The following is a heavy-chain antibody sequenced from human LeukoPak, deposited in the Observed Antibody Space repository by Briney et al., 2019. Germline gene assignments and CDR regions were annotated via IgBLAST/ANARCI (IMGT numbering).Heavy chain of an antibody. Sequence: GRSLRLSCAASGFTFSSHAMHWVRQAPGKGLEWVAVISYDGSNKYYADSVKGRFTISRDNSMNTLYVQMNSLRAEDTAVYYCGRDGPRFVEDMGWLQFPDYWGQETLVTVSS. CDR2: ISYDGSNK. CDR3: GRDGPRFVEDMGWLQFPDY. D-gene: IGHD5-12*01. CDR1: GFTFSSHA. V-gene: IGHV3-30*01. J-gene: IGHJ4*02.